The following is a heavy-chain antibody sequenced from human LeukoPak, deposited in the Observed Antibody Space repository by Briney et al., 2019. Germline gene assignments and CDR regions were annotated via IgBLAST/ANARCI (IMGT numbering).Heavy chain of an antibody. CDR2: IHYSGST. Sequence: SETLSLTCTVSGGAITNYYWTWIRQPPGKGLEWIGYIHYSGSTNYNPSLKSRVTISVDTSKNQFSLKLSSVTAADTAVYYCARASITYYYYYYMGVWGKGTTVTVSS. CDR1: GGAITNYY. D-gene: IGHD1-14*01. V-gene: IGHV4-59*01. CDR3: ARASITYYYYYYMGV. J-gene: IGHJ6*03.